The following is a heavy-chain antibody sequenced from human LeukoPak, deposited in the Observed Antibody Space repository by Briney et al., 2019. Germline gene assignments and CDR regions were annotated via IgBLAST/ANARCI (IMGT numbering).Heavy chain of an antibody. CDR1: GYTLTSYG. Sequence: ASVKVSCKASGYTLTSYGISWVRQAPGQGLEWMGWISAYNGNTNYAQKLQGRVTMTTDTSTSTAYMELRSLRSDDTAVYYCARELQNYYYYGMDVWGQGTTVTVSS. V-gene: IGHV1-18*01. CDR3: ARELQNYYYYGMDV. D-gene: IGHD4-4*01. CDR2: ISAYNGNT. J-gene: IGHJ6*02.